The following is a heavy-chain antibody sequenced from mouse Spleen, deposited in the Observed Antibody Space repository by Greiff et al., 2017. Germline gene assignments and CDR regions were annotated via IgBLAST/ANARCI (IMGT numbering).Heavy chain of an antibody. D-gene: IGHD1-1*01. J-gene: IGHJ1*01. CDR3: ARHYYYGSSGYFDV. CDR1: GFTFSSYA. CDR2: ISSGGSYT. Sequence: EVMLVASGGGLVKPGGSLKLSCAASGFTFSSYAMSWVRQTPEKRLEWVATISSGGSYTYYPDSVKGRFTISRDNAKNTLYLQMSSLRSEDTAMYYCARHYYYGSSGYFDVWGAGTTVTVSS. V-gene: IGHV5-9-1*01.